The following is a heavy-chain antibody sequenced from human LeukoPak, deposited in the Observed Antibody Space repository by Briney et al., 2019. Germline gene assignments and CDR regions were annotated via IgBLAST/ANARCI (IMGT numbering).Heavy chain of an antibody. V-gene: IGHV1-69*13. CDR2: IVPIFGTA. Sequence: GASVKVSCKASGGTFSSYAISWVRQAPGQGLEWMGGIVPIFGTANYAQKFQGRVTITADESTSTAYMELSSLRSEDTAVYYCAMVHCSSTSCSYYYYGMDVWGQGTTVTVSS. CDR1: GGTFSSYA. D-gene: IGHD2-2*01. J-gene: IGHJ6*02. CDR3: AMVHCSSTSCSYYYYGMDV.